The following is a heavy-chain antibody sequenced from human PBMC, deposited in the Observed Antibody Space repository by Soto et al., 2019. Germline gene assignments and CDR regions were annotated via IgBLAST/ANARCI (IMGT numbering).Heavy chain of an antibody. Sequence: EVQLVESGGGLVQPGGSLRLSCADSGFTFSTYWMTWVRQAPGKGLEWVANIKEDGSEKYYLDSVKGRFTISRDNAQSSLYLQMTSLRAEDWAVYYCARDTTPFYFESYYGAFDIWGQGTVVTVSS. V-gene: IGHV3-7*04. D-gene: IGHD1-26*01. J-gene: IGHJ3*02. CDR1: GFTFSTYW. CDR3: ARDTTPFYFESYYGAFDI. CDR2: IKEDGSEK.